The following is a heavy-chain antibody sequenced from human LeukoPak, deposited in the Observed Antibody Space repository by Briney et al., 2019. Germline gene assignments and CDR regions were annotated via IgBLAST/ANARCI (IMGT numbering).Heavy chain of an antibody. J-gene: IGHJ4*02. V-gene: IGHV3-30*04. CDR1: GFTFSSYV. CDR3: AKDMGSYGGNSEYYFDY. Sequence: GGSLRLSCAASGFTFSSYVMHWVRQAPGKGLEWVAIISYDGSNEYYADSVKGRFTISRDNSKNTLYLQMNSLRAEDTAVYYCAKDMGSYGGNSEYYFDYWGQGTLVTVSS. D-gene: IGHD4-23*01. CDR2: ISYDGSNE.